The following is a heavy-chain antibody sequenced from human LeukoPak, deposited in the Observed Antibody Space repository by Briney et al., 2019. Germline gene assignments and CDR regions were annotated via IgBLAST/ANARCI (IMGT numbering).Heavy chain of an antibody. J-gene: IGHJ4*02. D-gene: IGHD3-22*01. CDR3: ARERRDSSGYYARYDY. Sequence: ASVKVSCKASGGTFSSYAISWVRQAPGQGLEWMGRIIPILGIANYAQKFQGRVTITADKSTSTAYMELSSLRSEDTAAYYCARERRDSSGYYARYDYWGQGTLVTVSS. CDR1: GGTFSSYA. CDR2: IIPILGIA. V-gene: IGHV1-69*04.